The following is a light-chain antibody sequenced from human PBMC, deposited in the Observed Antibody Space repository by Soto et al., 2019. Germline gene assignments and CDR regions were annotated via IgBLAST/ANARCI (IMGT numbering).Light chain of an antibody. CDR3: AAWDDSLNGQGV. CDR1: SSNIGSNT. J-gene: IGLJ2*01. Sequence: QAVVTQPPSASGTPGQRVTISCSGSSSNIGSNTVNCYQQLPGTAPKLLIYSNNQRPSGVPDRFSGSKSGTSASLAISGLQSEDEADYYCAAWDDSLNGQGVFGGGTKLTVL. CDR2: SNN. V-gene: IGLV1-44*01.